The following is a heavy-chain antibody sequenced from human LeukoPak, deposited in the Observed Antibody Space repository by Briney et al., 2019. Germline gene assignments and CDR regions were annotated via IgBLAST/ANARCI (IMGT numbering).Heavy chain of an antibody. V-gene: IGHV3-11*01. Sequence: GGSLRLSCAASGFTFNDYYMSWIRQAPGKGLEWLSYINIGGTNTHYADSVKGRFAISRDNAKKSLYLEMNNLRAEDTAVYYCATDGAGLDTWGQGVLVTVSS. CDR3: ATDGAGLDT. J-gene: IGHJ5*02. CDR2: INIGGTNT. CDR1: GFTFNDYY.